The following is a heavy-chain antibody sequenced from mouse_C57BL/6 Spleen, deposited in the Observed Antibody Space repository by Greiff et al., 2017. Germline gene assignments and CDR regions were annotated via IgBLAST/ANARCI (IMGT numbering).Heavy chain of an antibody. CDR1: GYTFTSYW. CDR2: INPSNGGT. CDR3: AREETVVADWYFDV. Sequence: QVQLQQPGTELVKPGASVKLSCKASGYTFTSYWMHWVKQRPGQGLEWIGNINPSNGGTNYNEKFKSKATLTVDKSSSTAYMQLSSLTSEDSAVYYCAREETVVADWYFDVWGTGTTVTVSS. V-gene: IGHV1-53*01. D-gene: IGHD1-1*01. J-gene: IGHJ1*03.